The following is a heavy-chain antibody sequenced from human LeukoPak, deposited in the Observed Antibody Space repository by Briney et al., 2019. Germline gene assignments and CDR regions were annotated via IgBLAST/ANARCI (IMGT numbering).Heavy chain of an antibody. CDR1: GDSISNSW. D-gene: IGHD3-22*01. CDR2: MYYSGDT. Sequence: PSETLSLTCTVSGDSISNSWWGWIGQPPGKGLEWIASMYYSGDTYNPSLKSRLTISVDTSNNQFSLKLTSVTAADTAVYYCARHLGGYFSRHFDYWGQGILVTVSS. J-gene: IGHJ4*02. CDR3: ARHLGGYFSRHFDY. V-gene: IGHV4-39*01.